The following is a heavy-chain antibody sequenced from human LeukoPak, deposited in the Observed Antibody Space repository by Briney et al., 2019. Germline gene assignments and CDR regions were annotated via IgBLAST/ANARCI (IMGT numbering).Heavy chain of an antibody. Sequence: GGSLRLSCAASGFTFDDYAMHWVRQAPGKGLEWVSGISWNSGSIGYADSVKGRFTISRDNAKNTLYLQMNSVRAEDTAVYYCATDWAWGGFDHWGQGALVTVSS. J-gene: IGHJ4*02. CDR3: ATDWAWGGFDH. CDR2: ISWNSGSI. D-gene: IGHD3-16*01. CDR1: GFTFDDYA. V-gene: IGHV3-9*01.